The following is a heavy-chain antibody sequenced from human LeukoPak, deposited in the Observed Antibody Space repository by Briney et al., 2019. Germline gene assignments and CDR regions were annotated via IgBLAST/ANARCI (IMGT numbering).Heavy chain of an antibody. CDR3: ARDRAYGLDV. J-gene: IGHJ6*02. Sequence: GGSLRLSYAASDLTFSRSWMHWVRQAPGKGLVWVSQINHDGSRTGYADSVKGRFTISKDNARNSVYLQMNSLRAEDTAVYYCARDRAYGLDVWGQGTTVTVSS. CDR2: INHDGSRT. V-gene: IGHV3-74*01. CDR1: DLTFSRSW.